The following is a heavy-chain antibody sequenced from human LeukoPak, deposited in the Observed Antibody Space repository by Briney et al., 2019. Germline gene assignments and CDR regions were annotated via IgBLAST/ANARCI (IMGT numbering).Heavy chain of an antibody. Sequence: GASVKVSFKASGYTFTGYYMHWVRQAPGQGLQWMGWINPNSGGTNYAQKFQDRVTMTRDTSTSTVYMDLSSLRSEDTAVYYCARDSSKGRVVTPWGQGTLVTVSS. CDR3: ARDSSKGRVVTP. D-gene: IGHD4-23*01. CDR1: GYTFTGYY. V-gene: IGHV1-2*02. J-gene: IGHJ5*02. CDR2: INPNSGGT.